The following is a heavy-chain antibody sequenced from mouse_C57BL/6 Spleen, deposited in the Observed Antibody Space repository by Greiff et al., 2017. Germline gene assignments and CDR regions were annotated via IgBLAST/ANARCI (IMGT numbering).Heavy chain of an antibody. D-gene: IGHD1-1*01. Sequence: QVQLQQSGAELAKPGASVKLSCKASGYTFTSYWMHWVKQRPGQGLEWIGYINPSSGYTKYNQKFKDKATLPADKSSSTAYLQLSSLTYEDSAVYYCESAVITTVVATPFDYWGQGTTLTVSS. CDR1: GYTFTSYW. CDR3: ESAVITTVVATPFDY. V-gene: IGHV1-7*01. J-gene: IGHJ2*01. CDR2: INPSSGYT.